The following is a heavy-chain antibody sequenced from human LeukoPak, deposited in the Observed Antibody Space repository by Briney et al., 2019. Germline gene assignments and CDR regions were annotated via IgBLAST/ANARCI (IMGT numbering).Heavy chain of an antibody. V-gene: IGHV3-23*01. D-gene: IGHD2-15*01. CDR1: GFTFSSYA. CDR3: AKDHNSCRGVSCLLHQD. Sequence: GGSLRLSCAASGFTFSSYAMTWVRQAPGKGLEWVSAISIGGGSTWYADSLEGRFTISRDNSKNTLYLQRDSLRADDTATYYCAKDHNSCRGVSCLLHQDWGQGTLVTVSS. CDR2: ISIGGGST. J-gene: IGHJ4*02.